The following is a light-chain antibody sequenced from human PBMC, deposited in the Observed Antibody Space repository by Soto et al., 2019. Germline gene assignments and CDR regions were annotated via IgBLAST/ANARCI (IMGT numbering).Light chain of an antibody. CDR3: QQYGSSSWT. V-gene: IGKV3-20*01. CDR1: QSVSSIY. Sequence: EIVLTQSPGTLSLSPGERATLSCRASQSVSSIYLAWYQHKPGLAPRLLIYGASSRATGIPDRFSGSGSGTDFTLTISRLEPEDFAVYYCQQYGSSSWTFGRGTTVEIK. J-gene: IGKJ1*01. CDR2: GAS.